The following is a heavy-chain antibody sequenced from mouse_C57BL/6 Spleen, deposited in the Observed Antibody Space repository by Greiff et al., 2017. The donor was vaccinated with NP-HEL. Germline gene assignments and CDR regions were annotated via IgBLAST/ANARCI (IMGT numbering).Heavy chain of an antibody. CDR1: GFSLTSYG. D-gene: IGHD1-1*01. CDR3: AKGIYYYGSSSYYYAMDY. CDR2: IWRGGST. J-gene: IGHJ4*01. V-gene: IGHV2-5*01. Sequence: VKLMESGPGLVQPSQSLSITCTVSGFSLTSYGVHWVRQSPGKGLEWLGVIWRGGSTDYNAAFMSRLSITKDNSKSQVFFKMKSLQADDTAIYYCAKGIYYYGSSSYYYAMDYWGQGTSVTVSS.